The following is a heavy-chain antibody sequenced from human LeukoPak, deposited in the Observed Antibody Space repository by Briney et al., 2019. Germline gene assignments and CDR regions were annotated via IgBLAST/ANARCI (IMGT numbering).Heavy chain of an antibody. Sequence: SETLSLTCTVSGGSISSYYWSWIRQPPGKGLEWIGYIYYSGSTNYNPSLKSRVTISVDTSKNQFSLKLSSVTAADTAVYCCARMIEADSYYYYMDVWGKGTTVTVSS. CDR3: ARMIEADSYYYYMDV. J-gene: IGHJ6*03. CDR1: GGSISSYY. CDR2: IYYSGST. D-gene: IGHD6-13*01. V-gene: IGHV4-59*01.